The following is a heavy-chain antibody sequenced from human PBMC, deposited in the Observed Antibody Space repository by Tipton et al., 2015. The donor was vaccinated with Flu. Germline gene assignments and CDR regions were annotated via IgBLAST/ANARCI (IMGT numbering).Heavy chain of an antibody. D-gene: IGHD2-21*02. Sequence: QSGAEVKKPGESLKISCKGSGSSFSTYWIAWVRQMPGKGLEWMGIIYPDDSDTKYSPSFQGQLTFSAVKSVNTAYLHWSSLKASDTAIYFCVRQNCGGDCYPDYWGQGTLVTVSS. V-gene: IGHV5-51*01. J-gene: IGHJ4*02. CDR3: VRQNCGGDCYPDY. CDR2: IYPDDSDT. CDR1: GSSFSTYW.